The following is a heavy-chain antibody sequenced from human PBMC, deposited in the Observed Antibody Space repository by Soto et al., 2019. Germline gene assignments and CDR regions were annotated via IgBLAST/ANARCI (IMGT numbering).Heavy chain of an antibody. D-gene: IGHD3-10*01. V-gene: IGHV3-23*01. CDR1: GFTFNSYA. Sequence: AGGSLRLSCAASGFTFNSYAMSWVRQAPGKGLEWVSSVSAGGDMTYYSDSVKGRFTISRDNSNNALFLQMNSLRIEDTALYYCARGDRGGSGSPASYYYSGLDVWGQGTTVTV. CDR3: ARGDRGGSGSPASYYYSGLDV. CDR2: VSAGGDMT. J-gene: IGHJ6*02.